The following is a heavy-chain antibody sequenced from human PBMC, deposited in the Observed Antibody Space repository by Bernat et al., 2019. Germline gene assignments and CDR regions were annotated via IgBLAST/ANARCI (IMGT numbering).Heavy chain of an antibody. Sequence: QVQLVQSGAEVKKPGASVKVSCKASGYTFTSYAMHWVRQAPGQRLEWMGWINAGNGNTKYSQKFQGRVTITRDTSASTAYMELSSLRSEDTAVYYCARDGDFGLNHYYYYYYMDVWGKGTTVTVSS. CDR1: GYTFTSYA. J-gene: IGHJ6*03. V-gene: IGHV1-3*01. CDR2: INAGNGNT. CDR3: ARDGDFGLNHYYYYYYMDV. D-gene: IGHD7-27*01.